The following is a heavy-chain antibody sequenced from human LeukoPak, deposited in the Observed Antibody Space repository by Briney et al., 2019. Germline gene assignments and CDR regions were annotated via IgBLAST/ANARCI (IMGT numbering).Heavy chain of an antibody. J-gene: IGHJ4*02. CDR2: IYYSGST. V-gene: IGHV4-61*01. Sequence: SETLSLTCTVSGGSINTPNYYWSWIRQPPGKGLEWIGYIYYSGSTNYNPSLKSRVTISVDTSKNQFSLKLRSVTAADTAVYYCARVTGYMIEDYFDYWGQGILVTVSS. CDR3: ARVTGYMIEDYFDY. D-gene: IGHD3-9*01. CDR1: GGSINTPNYY.